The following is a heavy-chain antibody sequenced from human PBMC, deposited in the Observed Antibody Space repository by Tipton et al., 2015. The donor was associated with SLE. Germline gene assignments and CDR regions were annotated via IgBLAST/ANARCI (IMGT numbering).Heavy chain of an antibody. Sequence: TLSLTCTVSGGSISSSSYYWGWIRQPPGKGLEWIGSIYYSGSTYYNPSLRSRVTISVDTSKNQFSLKLSSVTAADTAVYYCARSDDAFDIWGQGTMVTVSS. CDR1: GGSISSSSYY. D-gene: IGHD3-3*01. CDR3: ARSDDAFDI. J-gene: IGHJ3*02. V-gene: IGHV4-39*01. CDR2: IYYSGST.